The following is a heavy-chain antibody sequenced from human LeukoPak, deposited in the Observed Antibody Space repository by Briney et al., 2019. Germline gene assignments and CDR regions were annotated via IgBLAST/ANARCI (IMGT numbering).Heavy chain of an antibody. D-gene: IGHD5-24*01. CDR3: ARVGNFNFDY. J-gene: IGHJ4*02. Sequence: SETLSLACTVSGGSIGSYYWSWIRQPPGKGLEWFGYIHYSGITNYNPSLKSRVTISVDTSKNQFSLKLSSVTAADTAVYYCARVGNFNFDYWGQGTLDTVSS. CDR2: IHYSGIT. V-gene: IGHV4-59*01. CDR1: GGSIGSYY.